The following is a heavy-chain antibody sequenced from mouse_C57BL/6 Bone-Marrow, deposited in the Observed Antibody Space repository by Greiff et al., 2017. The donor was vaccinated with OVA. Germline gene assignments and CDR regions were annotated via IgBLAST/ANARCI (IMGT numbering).Heavy chain of an antibody. CDR1: GFTFSSYA. CDR3: ARDRRDYFDD. CDR2: ISDGGSYT. Sequence: EVKLMESGGGLVKPGGSLKLSCAASGFTFSSYAMSWVRQTPEKRLEWVATISDGGSYTYYPDNVKGRFTISRDNAKNNLYLQMSHLKSEDTAMYYCARDRRDYFDDWGQGTTLTVSS. V-gene: IGHV5-4*01. J-gene: IGHJ2*01.